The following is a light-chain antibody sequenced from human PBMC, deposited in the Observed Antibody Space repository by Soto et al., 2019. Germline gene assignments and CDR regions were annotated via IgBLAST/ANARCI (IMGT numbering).Light chain of an antibody. CDR2: DTS. Sequence: QAVVTQEPSLTVSPGGTVTLTCGSSTGSVTSGHFPSWFQQKPGQAPRTLIYDTSNKHSWTPARFSGSLLGGKAALTLSGAQPEDEAEYYCLLSYSGGAVFGGGTQLTVL. J-gene: IGLJ7*01. V-gene: IGLV7-46*01. CDR3: LLSYSGGAV. CDR1: TGSVTSGHF.